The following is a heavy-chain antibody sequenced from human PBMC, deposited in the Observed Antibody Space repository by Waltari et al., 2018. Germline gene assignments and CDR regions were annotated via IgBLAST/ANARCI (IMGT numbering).Heavy chain of an antibody. CDR1: GFTFSSYG. Sequence: QVQLVESGGGVVQPGGSLRLSCAASGFTFSSYGMHWVRQAPGKGLEWVAFIRYDGSNKYYADSVKGRFTISRDNSKNTLYLQMNSLRAEDTAVYYCAKVGLLGVRDPYDYYYYYMDVWGKGTTVTVS. CDR3: AKVGLLGVRDPYDYYYYYMDV. CDR2: IRYDGSNK. D-gene: IGHD3-22*01. V-gene: IGHV3-30*02. J-gene: IGHJ6*03.